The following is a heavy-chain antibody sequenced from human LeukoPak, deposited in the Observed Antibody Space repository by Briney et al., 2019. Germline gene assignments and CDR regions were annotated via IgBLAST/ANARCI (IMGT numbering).Heavy chain of an antibody. J-gene: IGHJ4*02. CDR1: GFTFSYYS. D-gene: IGHD3-22*01. Sequence: GGSLRLSCSASGFTFSYYSMNWVRQAPGKGLEWVSYISSSSSTIYYADSVKGRFTISRDNAKNSLYLQMNSLRAEDTAVYYCARGSTYYDSSGQVPFDYWGQGTLVTVSS. CDR2: ISSSSSTI. CDR3: ARGSTYYDSSGQVPFDY. V-gene: IGHV3-48*01.